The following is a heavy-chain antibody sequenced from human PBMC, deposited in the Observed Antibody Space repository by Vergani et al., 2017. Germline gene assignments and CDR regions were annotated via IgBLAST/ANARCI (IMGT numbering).Heavy chain of an antibody. CDR3: ARDREVYYDILTGYYFPYYGMDG. J-gene: IGHJ6*02. Sequence: QVQLVQSGAEVKKPGSSVKVSCKASGGTFSSYAISWVRQAPGQGLEWMGRIIPIFGTANYAQKFQGRVTITADESTSTAYMELSSLRSEDTAVYYCARDREVYYDILTGYYFPYYGMDGWGQGTTVTVSS. D-gene: IGHD3-9*01. V-gene: IGHV1-69*13. CDR1: GGTFSSYA. CDR2: IIPIFGTA.